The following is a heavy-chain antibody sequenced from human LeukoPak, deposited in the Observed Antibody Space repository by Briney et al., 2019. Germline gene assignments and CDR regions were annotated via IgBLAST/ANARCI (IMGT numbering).Heavy chain of an antibody. CDR1: GCTFSSYA. D-gene: IGHD6-13*01. Sequence: SVKVSCKASGCTFSSYAISWVRQAPGQGLEWMGGIIPIFGTANYAQKFQGRVTITTDESTSTAYMELSSLRSEDTAVYYCARDLSIAAAGISYYYYMDVWGKGTTVTVSS. J-gene: IGHJ6*03. V-gene: IGHV1-69*05. CDR3: ARDLSIAAAGISYYYYMDV. CDR2: IIPIFGTA.